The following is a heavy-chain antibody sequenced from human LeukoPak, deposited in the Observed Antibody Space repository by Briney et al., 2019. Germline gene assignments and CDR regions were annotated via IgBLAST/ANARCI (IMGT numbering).Heavy chain of an antibody. Sequence: SETLSLTCAVYGESFSGHFWSWIRQPAGKGLEWIGRIYTSGSTNYNPSLKSRVTISVDTSKNQFSLKLSSVTAADTAVYYCARVRCSSTSCYNAFDIWGQGTMVTVSS. J-gene: IGHJ3*02. CDR2: IYTSGST. D-gene: IGHD2-2*02. CDR3: ARVRCSSTSCYNAFDI. V-gene: IGHV4-59*10. CDR1: GESFSGHF.